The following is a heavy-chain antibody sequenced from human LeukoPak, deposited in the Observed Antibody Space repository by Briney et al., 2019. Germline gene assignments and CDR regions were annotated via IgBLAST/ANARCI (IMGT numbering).Heavy chain of an antibody. V-gene: IGHV3-23*01. CDR1: GFTFSSYA. Sequence: GGSLRLSCAASGFTFSSYAMSWVRQAPGKGLEWVSAISGSGGSTYYADSVKGRFTISRDNSKNTLYLQMNSLRAEDTAVYYCAKAMIISLDLRGYFDYWGQGTLVTVSS. CDR3: AKAMIISLDLRGYFDY. J-gene: IGHJ4*02. CDR2: ISGSGGST. D-gene: IGHD3-22*01.